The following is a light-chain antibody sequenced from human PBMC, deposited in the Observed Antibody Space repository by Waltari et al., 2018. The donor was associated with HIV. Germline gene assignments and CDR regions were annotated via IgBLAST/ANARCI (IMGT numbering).Light chain of an antibody. V-gene: IGKV1-33*01. CDR3: QHYDGLPIT. CDR2: DAS. Sequence: DIQMTQSPSSLSASIGDRVTITCQASQDIRNFLNWYQQKPGKAPELLIHDASNLETGVPSRFSGRGSGTHFTLTISGLQPEDIATYFCQHYDGLPITFGPGTKLEVK. J-gene: IGKJ3*01. CDR1: QDIRNF.